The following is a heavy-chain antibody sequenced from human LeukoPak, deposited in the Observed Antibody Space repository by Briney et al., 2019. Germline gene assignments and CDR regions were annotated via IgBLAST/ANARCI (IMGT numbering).Heavy chain of an antibody. Sequence: GESLQTSCKVSGYSFTTYWIGWVRQMPGKGLEWMGIIYPGDSATRYSPSFQGQATISADKSIYTAYLHWSSLRASDTAMYYCATVYCSHGVCSPNWFDPWGQGTLVTVSS. V-gene: IGHV5-51*01. CDR3: ATVYCSHGVCSPNWFDP. CDR2: IYPGDSAT. D-gene: IGHD2-8*01. J-gene: IGHJ5*02. CDR1: GYSFTTYW.